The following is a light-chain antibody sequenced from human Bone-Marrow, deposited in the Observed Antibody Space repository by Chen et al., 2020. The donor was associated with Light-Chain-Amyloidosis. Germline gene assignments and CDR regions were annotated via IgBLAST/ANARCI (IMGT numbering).Light chain of an antibody. CDR1: SGDVGTYNY. CDR2: AVS. Sequence: QSALTQPASVSGSPGQSITIPCTGTSGDVGTYNYVSWYQQHPGKAPKVMIYAVSNRPSGVSNRLSGSKSGNTASLTISGLQAEDEAAYYCSSFTSSSSYVFGPGTQVTVL. V-gene: IGLV2-14*01. CDR3: SSFTSSSSYV. J-gene: IGLJ1*01.